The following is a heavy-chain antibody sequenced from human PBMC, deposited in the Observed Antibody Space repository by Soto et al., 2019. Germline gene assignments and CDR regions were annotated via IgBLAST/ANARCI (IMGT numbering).Heavy chain of an antibody. V-gene: IGHV3-21*01. J-gene: IGHJ6*02. CDR1: GFTFSSYS. CDR3: ARDLDVVVPAAIPMGMDV. D-gene: IGHD2-2*02. Sequence: XGSLQLSCAASGFTFSSYSMNWVRQAPGKGLEWVSSISSSSSYIYYADSVKGRFTISRDNAKNSLYLQMNSLRAEDTAVYYCARDLDVVVPAAIPMGMDVWGQGTTVTVSS. CDR2: ISSSSSYI.